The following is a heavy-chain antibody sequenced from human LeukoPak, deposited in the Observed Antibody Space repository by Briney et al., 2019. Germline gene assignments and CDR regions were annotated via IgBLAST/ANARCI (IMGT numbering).Heavy chain of an antibody. CDR2: ISGSGGST. V-gene: IGHV3-23*01. D-gene: IGHD6-19*01. J-gene: IGHJ4*02. Sequence: GGSLRLSCAASGFTFSSYAMSWVRQAPGKGLEWVSAISGSGGSTYYADSVKGRFTISRDNSKNTLHLQMNSLRAEDTAFYYCTKLAKAYPHSAGWFTDYWGQGTLVTVSS. CDR1: GFTFSSYA. CDR3: TKLAKAYPHSAGWFTDY.